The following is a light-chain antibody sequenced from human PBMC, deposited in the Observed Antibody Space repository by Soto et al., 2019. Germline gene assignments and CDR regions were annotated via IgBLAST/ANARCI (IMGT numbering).Light chain of an antibody. J-gene: IGLJ3*02. CDR2: LEGSGTY. V-gene: IGLV4-60*02. CDR3: ETWDSDTRV. Sequence: PVLTQSSSASASLGSSVKLTCTLSSGHSSYIIAWHQQQPGKAPRYLMKLEGSGTYNKGSGVPYRFSGSSSGADRYLTISNLQFEDEADYYCETWDSDTRVFGGGTKLTVL. CDR1: SGHSSYI.